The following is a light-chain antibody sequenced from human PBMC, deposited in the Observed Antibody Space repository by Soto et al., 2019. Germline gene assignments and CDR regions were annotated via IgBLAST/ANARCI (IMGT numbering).Light chain of an antibody. CDR1: QSICDT. J-gene: IGKJ1*01. CDR3: QQYNNWPWK. CDR2: GAS. Sequence: IVMTQSQPTLAVVSVFRASLSCRASQSICDTLAWYQQKPGQAPRLLIHGASTRATGFPARFSGSGSGTDFTLTISSLQSEDFAVYYCQQYNNWPWKFGQGTKVDIK. V-gene: IGKV3-15*01.